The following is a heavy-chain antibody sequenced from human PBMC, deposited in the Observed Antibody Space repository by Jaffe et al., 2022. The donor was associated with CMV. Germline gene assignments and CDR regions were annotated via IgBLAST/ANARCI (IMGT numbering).Heavy chain of an antibody. CDR1: GFTFSSYG. CDR2: IWYDGSNK. CDR3: ARDGIPYRDGYNLQFDY. D-gene: IGHD5-12*01. Sequence: QVQLVESGGGVVQPGRSLRLSCAASGFTFSSYGMHWVRQAPGKGLEWVAVIWYDGSNKYYADSVKGRFTISRDNSKNTLYLQMNSLRAEDTAVYYCARDGIPYRDGYNLQFDYWGQGTLVTVSS. V-gene: IGHV3-33*01. J-gene: IGHJ4*02.